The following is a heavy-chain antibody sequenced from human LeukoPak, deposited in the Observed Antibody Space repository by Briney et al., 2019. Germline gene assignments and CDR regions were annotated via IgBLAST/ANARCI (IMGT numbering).Heavy chain of an antibody. CDR1: GASISNSEFY. V-gene: IGHV4-39*07. D-gene: IGHD2-15*01. CDR2: IYSSGSP. CDR3: ARDPPGGIGEYFQH. Sequence: SQTLSLTCTVSGASISNSEFYWGWIRQAPGKGLEWIGSIYSSGSPYYSPSFKSRATMSIDRSQNHFSLRLTSVTAADTAVYYCARDPPGGIGEYFQHWGQGTLVTVSS. J-gene: IGHJ1*01.